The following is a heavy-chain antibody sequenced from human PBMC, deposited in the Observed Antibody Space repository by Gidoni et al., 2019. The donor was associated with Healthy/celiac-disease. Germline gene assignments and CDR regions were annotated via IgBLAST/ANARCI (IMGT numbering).Heavy chain of an antibody. Sequence: QVQLVESGGGVVQPGRSLRLSCAASGFTFRSYAMHWVRQAPGKGLEWVAVISYDGSNKYYADSVKGRFTISRDNSKNTLYLQMNSLRAEDTAVYYCARKYYYDSSGPGDYWGQGTLVTVSS. CDR2: ISYDGSNK. D-gene: IGHD3-22*01. CDR1: GFTFRSYA. CDR3: ARKYYYDSSGPGDY. J-gene: IGHJ4*02. V-gene: IGHV3-30*04.